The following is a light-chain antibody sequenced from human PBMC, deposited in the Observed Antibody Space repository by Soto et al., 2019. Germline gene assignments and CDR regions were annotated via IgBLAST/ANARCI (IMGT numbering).Light chain of an antibody. Sequence: DIQLTQSPSTLSASVGDSVTMTCRASQNISTSLAWYQHKPGKGPTLLIHATSNLQIGVPSRFSGSGSGTEFTLTISSLEPEDFGTYYCQQSYKMPSFGQGTRLEI. J-gene: IGKJ5*01. CDR3: QQSYKMPS. CDR2: ATS. CDR1: QNISTS. V-gene: IGKV1-39*01.